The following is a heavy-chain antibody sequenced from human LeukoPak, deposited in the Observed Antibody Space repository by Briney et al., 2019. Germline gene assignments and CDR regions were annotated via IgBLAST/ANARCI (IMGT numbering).Heavy chain of an antibody. V-gene: IGHV1-69*13. J-gene: IGHJ4*02. CDR1: GGTFSSYA. D-gene: IGHD4-17*01. Sequence: RASVNVSCKASGGTFSSYAISWVRQAPGQGLEWMGGIIPIFGTANYAQKFQGRVTITADESTSTAYMELSSLRSEDTAVYYCARVDYGDPFGNFDYWGQGTLVTVSS. CDR3: ARVDYGDPFGNFDY. CDR2: IIPIFGTA.